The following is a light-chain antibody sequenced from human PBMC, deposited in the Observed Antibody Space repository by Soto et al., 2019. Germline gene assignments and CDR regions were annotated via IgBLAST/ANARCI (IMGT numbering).Light chain of an antibody. CDR3: QQYDNLPLT. V-gene: IGKV1-33*01. CDR1: QDITNY. J-gene: IGKJ3*01. Sequence: DIQMTQSPSSLSASVGDRVTITCQASQDITNYLNWYQQKAGIAPKVLISDASNLEKGVRPRFSGRGSGTEFTLTICGLRPEDFATYYCQQYDNLPLTFGPGTQVEIK. CDR2: DAS.